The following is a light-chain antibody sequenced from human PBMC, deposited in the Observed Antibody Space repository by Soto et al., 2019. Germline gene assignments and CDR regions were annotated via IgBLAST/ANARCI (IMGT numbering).Light chain of an antibody. V-gene: IGLV1-40*01. Sequence: QSVLTQPPSVSGAPVQRVTISCTGSSSDIGAGYDVHWYQQLPGKAPTLLIYGNTKRPSGVPDRFSGSRSGTSASLAITGLQAEDEADYYCQSYDSGLRHYVFGTGTKVTVL. J-gene: IGLJ1*01. CDR3: QSYDSGLRHYV. CDR1: SSDIGAGYD. CDR2: GNT.